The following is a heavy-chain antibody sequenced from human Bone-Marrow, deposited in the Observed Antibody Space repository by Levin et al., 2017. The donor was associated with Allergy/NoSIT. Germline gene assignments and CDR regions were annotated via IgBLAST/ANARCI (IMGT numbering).Heavy chain of an antibody. V-gene: IGHV3-30*18. Sequence: QAGGSLRLSCAASGFTFSSYGMHWVRQAPGKGLEWVAVISYDGSNKYYADSVKGRFTISRDNSKNTLYLQMNSLRAEDTAVYYCAKGGGHGCGGDCYDYGMDVWGQGTTVTVSS. CDR2: ISYDGSNK. J-gene: IGHJ6*02. CDR1: GFTFSSYG. D-gene: IGHD2-21*01. CDR3: AKGGGHGCGGDCYDYGMDV.